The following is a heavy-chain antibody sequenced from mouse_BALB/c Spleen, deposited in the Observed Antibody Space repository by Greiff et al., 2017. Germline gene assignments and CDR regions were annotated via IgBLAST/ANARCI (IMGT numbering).Heavy chain of an antibody. V-gene: IGHV2-4-1*01. Sequence: VKLVESGPGLVQPSQSLSITCTVSGFSLTSYGVHWVRQSPGKGLEWLGVIWSGGSTDYNAAFISRLSISKDNSKSQVFLKLNSLQTDDTATYYCAKDYYFDYWGQGTTLTVSS. CDR1: GFSLTSYG. J-gene: IGHJ2*01. CDR2: IWSGGST. CDR3: AKDYYFDY.